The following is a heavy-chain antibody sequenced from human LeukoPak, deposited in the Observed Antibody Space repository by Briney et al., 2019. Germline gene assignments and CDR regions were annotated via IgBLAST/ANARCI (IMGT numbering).Heavy chain of an antibody. CDR2: IYHSGST. V-gene: IGHV4-38-2*02. CDR1: GYSISSGYY. D-gene: IGHD3-10*01. J-gene: IGHJ3*02. CDR3: ARAVVRGVIPDAFDI. Sequence: PSETLSLTCTVSGYSISSGYYWGWIRQPPGKGLEWIGSIYHSGSTYYNPSLKSRVTISVDTSKNQFSLKLSSVTAADTAVYYCARAVVRGVIPDAFDIWGQGTMVTVSS.